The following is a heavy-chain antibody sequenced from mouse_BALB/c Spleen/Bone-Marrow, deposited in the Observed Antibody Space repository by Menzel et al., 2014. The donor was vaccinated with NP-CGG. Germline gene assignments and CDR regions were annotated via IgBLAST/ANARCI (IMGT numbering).Heavy chain of an antibody. CDR1: GFNIKDTY. J-gene: IGHJ1*01. CDR3: ARYDYGWYFYV. D-gene: IGHD1-1*01. Sequence: VQLKQSGAELVKPGASVKLSCTASGFNIKDTYMHWVKQRPEQGLEWIGRIDPANGNTKYDPKFQGKATITADTSSNTAYLQISSLTSEDTAVYYCARYDYGWYFYVWGAGTTVTVSS. CDR2: IDPANGNT. V-gene: IGHV14-3*02.